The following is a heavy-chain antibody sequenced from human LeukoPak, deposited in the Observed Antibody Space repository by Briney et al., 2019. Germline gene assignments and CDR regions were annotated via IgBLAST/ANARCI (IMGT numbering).Heavy chain of an antibody. CDR2: IIPIFGIA. J-gene: IGHJ4*02. Sequence: SVKVSCKASGGTFSSYAISWVRQAPGQGLEWMGRIIPIFGIANYAQKFQGRVTITADRSTSTAYMELSSLRSEDTAVYYCARSTYCSGGSCYIDYWGQGTLVTVSS. V-gene: IGHV1-69*04. D-gene: IGHD2-15*01. CDR1: GGTFSSYA. CDR3: ARSTYCSGGSCYIDY.